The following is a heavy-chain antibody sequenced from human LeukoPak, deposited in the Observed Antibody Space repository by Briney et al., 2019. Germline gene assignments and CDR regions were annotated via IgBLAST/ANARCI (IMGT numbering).Heavy chain of an antibody. CDR3: AKEWGSGGSYYSIFDY. V-gene: IGHV3-30*18. CDR2: LSYDGSNK. Sequence: RSGRSLRLSCAASGFTFSSYGMHWVGQAPGKGLEWVAVLSYDGSNKHYADSVKGRFTISRDNSKNTLYLQMNSLRAEDTAVYYCAKEWGSGGSYYSIFDYWGQGTLVTL. J-gene: IGHJ4*02. CDR1: GFTFSSYG. D-gene: IGHD1-26*01.